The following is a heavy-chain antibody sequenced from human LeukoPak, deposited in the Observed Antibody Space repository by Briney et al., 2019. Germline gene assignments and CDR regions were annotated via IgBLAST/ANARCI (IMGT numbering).Heavy chain of an antibody. CDR3: GREIKTRAWYYYGMDV. Sequence: QPGGSLRLSCAASGFTFSSYSMNWVRQAPGKGLEWVSYISSSSTIYYADSVKGRFTISRNNAKNSLYLQMNSLRAEDTAVYYCGREIKTRAWYYYGMDVWGQGTTVTVSS. CDR1: GFTFSSYS. CDR2: ISSSSTI. J-gene: IGHJ6*02. V-gene: IGHV3-48*01.